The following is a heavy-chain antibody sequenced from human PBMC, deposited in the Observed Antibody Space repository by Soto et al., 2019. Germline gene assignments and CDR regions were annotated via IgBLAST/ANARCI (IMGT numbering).Heavy chain of an antibody. CDR3: ARDFDVNTALDYWYFDL. D-gene: IGHD3-9*01. J-gene: IGHJ2*01. CDR1: GGSTSRKH. Sequence: QVHLQESGPGVVKASETLSLTCSLSGGSTSRKHWSWIRQSAGKGLEWIGRIYSSGRTHYNPSLGSRVSMSVAQNSFSLRLTSVTAADTAIYYCARDFDVNTALDYWYFDLWGRGTQVSVSS. CDR2: IYSSGRT. V-gene: IGHV4-4*07.